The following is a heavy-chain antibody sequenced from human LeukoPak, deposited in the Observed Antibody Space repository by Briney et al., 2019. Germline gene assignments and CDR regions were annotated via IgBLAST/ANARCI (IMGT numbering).Heavy chain of an antibody. Sequence: GRSLRLSCAASGFTFSSYAMHWVRQAPGKGLEWVAVISYDGSNKYYADSVKGRFTISRDNSKNTLYLQMNSLRAEDTAVYYCARGQWLVTDYWGQGTPVTVSS. CDR1: GFTFSSYA. D-gene: IGHD6-19*01. CDR3: ARGQWLVTDY. V-gene: IGHV3-30-3*01. J-gene: IGHJ4*02. CDR2: ISYDGSNK.